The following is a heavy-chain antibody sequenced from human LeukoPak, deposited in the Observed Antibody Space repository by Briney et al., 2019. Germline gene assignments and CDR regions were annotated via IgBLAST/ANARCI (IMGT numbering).Heavy chain of an antibody. V-gene: IGHV3-30*02. CDR1: GFTFSSYG. CDR3: AKLGYCSSTSCYEAPGNDY. Sequence: PGGSLRLSCAASGFTFSSYGMHWVRQAPGKGLEWVAVIWYDGSNKYYADSVKGRFAISRDNSKNTLYLQMNSLRAEDTALYYCAKLGYCSSTSCYEAPGNDYWGQGTLVTVSS. J-gene: IGHJ4*02. CDR2: IWYDGSNK. D-gene: IGHD2-2*01.